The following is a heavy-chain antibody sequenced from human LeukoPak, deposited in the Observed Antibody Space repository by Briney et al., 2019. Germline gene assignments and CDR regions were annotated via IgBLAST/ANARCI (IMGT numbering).Heavy chain of an antibody. J-gene: IGHJ4*02. Sequence: PSETLSLTCTVSGGSISNKYWSWIRQPPGKGLEWIGYIYYSGSTNYNPSLESRVTILVDTSKNQFSLKLSSVTAADTAVYYCARERGHYYDSSGYVYYFDYWGQGTLVTVSS. CDR3: ARERGHYYDSSGYVYYFDY. D-gene: IGHD3-22*01. V-gene: IGHV4-59*12. CDR2: IYYSGST. CDR1: GGSISNKY.